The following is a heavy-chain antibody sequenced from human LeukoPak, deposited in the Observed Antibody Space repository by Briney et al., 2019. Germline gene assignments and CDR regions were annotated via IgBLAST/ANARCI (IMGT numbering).Heavy chain of an antibody. J-gene: IGHJ3*02. D-gene: IGHD4-23*01. CDR1: GYTFTGYY. Sequence: ASVKVSCKASGYTFTGYYMHWVRRAPGQGLEWMGWINPNSGGTNYAQKFQGRVTMTRDTSISTAYMELSRLGSDDTAVYYCARMTTVAPDAFDIWGQGTMVTVSS. CDR3: ARMTTVAPDAFDI. V-gene: IGHV1-2*02. CDR2: INPNSGGT.